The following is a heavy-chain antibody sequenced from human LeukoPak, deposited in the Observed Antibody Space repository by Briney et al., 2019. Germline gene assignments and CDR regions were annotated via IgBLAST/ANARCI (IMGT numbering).Heavy chain of an antibody. Sequence: SETLSLTCTVSGYSISSGYYWGWIRQPPGKGLEWIGSIYHSGSTNYNPSLKSRVTISVDTSKNQFSLKLSSVTAADTAVYYCAIDGIAAAGDTFPDYWGQGTLVTVSS. V-gene: IGHV4-38-2*02. J-gene: IGHJ4*02. CDR2: IYHSGST. CDR3: AIDGIAAAGDTFPDY. D-gene: IGHD6-13*01. CDR1: GYSISSGYY.